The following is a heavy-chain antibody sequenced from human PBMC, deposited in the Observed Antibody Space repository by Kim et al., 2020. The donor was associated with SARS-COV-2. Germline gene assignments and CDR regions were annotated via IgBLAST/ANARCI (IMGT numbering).Heavy chain of an antibody. CDR2: INHSGST. J-gene: IGHJ4*02. D-gene: IGHD6-19*01. Sequence: SETLSLTCAVYGGSFSGYYWSWIRQPPGKGLEWIGEINHSGSTNYNPSLKSRVTISVDTSKNQFSLKLSSVTAADTAVYYCARVRWLVGNPDYWGQGTLVTVSS. CDR1: GGSFSGYY. V-gene: IGHV4-34*01. CDR3: ARVRWLVGNPDY.